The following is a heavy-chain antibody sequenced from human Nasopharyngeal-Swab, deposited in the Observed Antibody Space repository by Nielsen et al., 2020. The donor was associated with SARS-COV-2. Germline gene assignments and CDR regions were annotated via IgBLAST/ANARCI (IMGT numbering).Heavy chain of an antibody. J-gene: IGHJ3*01. V-gene: IGHV3-9*01. D-gene: IGHD1-26*01. CDR2: ITWNGGSI. Sequence: GGSLRLSCAASGFTFDDYAMHWVRQVAGKGLEWVAGITWNGGSIGFADSVRDRFIISRDNARNLLFLQMNSLRAEDTALYYCARDMDCASAYYDAIDLWGQGTMVTVSS. CDR1: GFTFDDYA. CDR3: ARDMDCASAYYDAIDL.